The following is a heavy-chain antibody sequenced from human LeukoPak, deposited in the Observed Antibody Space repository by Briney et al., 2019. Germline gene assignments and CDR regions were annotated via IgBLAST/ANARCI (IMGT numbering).Heavy chain of an antibody. CDR3: ARGLVHYYDSSGYHFDY. J-gene: IGHJ4*02. D-gene: IGHD3-22*01. CDR1: GYTFTSYG. Sequence: ASVKVSCKASGYTFTSYGISWVRQAPGQGLEWMGWISAYNGNTNYAQKLQGRVTMTTDTSTSTAYMELRSLRSDDTAVFYCARGLVHYYDSSGYHFDYWGQGTLVTVSS. CDR2: ISAYNGNT. V-gene: IGHV1-18*01.